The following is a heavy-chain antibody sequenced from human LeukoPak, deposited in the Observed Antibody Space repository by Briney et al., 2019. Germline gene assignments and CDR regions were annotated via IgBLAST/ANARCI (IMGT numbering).Heavy chain of an antibody. V-gene: IGHV1-2*02. CDR3: ARPQDPGSTSADAFDI. J-gene: IGHJ3*02. CDR1: GYTFTGYY. D-gene: IGHD2-2*01. CDR2: INPNSGGT. Sequence: ASVKVSCKASGYTFTGYYMHWVRQAPGQGLEWMGWINPNSGGTNYAQKFQGRVTMTRDTSISTAYMELSRLRSDDTAVYYCARPQDPGSTSADAFDIWGQGTMVTVSS.